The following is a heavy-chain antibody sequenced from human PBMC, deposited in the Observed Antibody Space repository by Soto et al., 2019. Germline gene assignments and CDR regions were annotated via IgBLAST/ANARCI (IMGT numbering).Heavy chain of an antibody. CDR2: MNEYGSER. V-gene: IGHV3-7*04. Sequence: EVQLVESGGGLVQPGGSLRLSCSASGFIFSSYWMSWLRQAPGKGLEWVASMNEYGSERYYVDSVKGRFTISRDNAKNGRYLQMDSLRDEGTAVYYCARATGADKADYWGQGALVTVSS. J-gene: IGHJ4*02. CDR3: ARATGADKADY. D-gene: IGHD3-10*01. CDR1: GFIFSSYW.